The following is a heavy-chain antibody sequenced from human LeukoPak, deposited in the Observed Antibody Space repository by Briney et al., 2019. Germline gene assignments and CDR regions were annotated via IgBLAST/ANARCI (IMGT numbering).Heavy chain of an antibody. CDR1: GGSISSGGYY. J-gene: IGHJ3*02. D-gene: IGHD1-14*01. CDR2: IYYSGST. Sequence: EPSETLSLTCTVSGGSISSGGYYWSWIRQHPGKGLEWIGYIYYSGSTYYNPSLKSRVTISVDRSKNQFSLRLSSVTAADTAVYYCARGNRGAFDIWGQGTMVTVSS. V-gene: IGHV4-31*03. CDR3: ARGNRGAFDI.